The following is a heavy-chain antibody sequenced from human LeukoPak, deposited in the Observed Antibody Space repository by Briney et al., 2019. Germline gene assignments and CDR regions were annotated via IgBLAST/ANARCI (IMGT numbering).Heavy chain of an antibody. Sequence: GGSLRLSCAASGFTFSDYYMSWIRQAPGKGLEWVSYISSSGSTIYYADSVKGRFTISRDNAKNSLYLQMNSLRDEDTAVYYCARGSSSSVNYFDYWGQGTLVTVSS. CDR2: ISSSGSTI. V-gene: IGHV3-11*04. CDR1: GFTFSDYY. D-gene: IGHD6-13*01. J-gene: IGHJ4*02. CDR3: ARGSSSSVNYFDY.